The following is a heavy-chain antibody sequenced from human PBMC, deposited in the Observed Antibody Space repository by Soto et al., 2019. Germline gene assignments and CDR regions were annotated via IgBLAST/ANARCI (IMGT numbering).Heavy chain of an antibody. V-gene: IGHV3-9*01. CDR3: TRGPTSSGYYYGY. CDR2: ISWNSYSI. CDR1: GFTFDDYA. D-gene: IGHD3-22*01. J-gene: IGHJ4*02. Sequence: GGSLRLSCVASGFTFDDYAMHWVRQGPGKGLEWVSGISWNSYSIGYADSVKGRFTISRDNVKNSLHLQMDSLTTEDTALYYCTRGPTSSGYYYGYWGQGTLVTVSS.